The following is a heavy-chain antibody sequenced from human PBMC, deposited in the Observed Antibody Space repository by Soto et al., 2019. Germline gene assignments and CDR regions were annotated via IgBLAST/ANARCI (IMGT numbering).Heavy chain of an antibody. Sequence: LGGSLRLSCAASGFTFSSYGMHWVRQAPGKGLEWVAVISYDGSNKYYADSVKGRFTISRDNSKNTLYLQMNSLRAEDTAAYYCAKDQGTIFGANDYYMDVWGKGTTVTVSS. V-gene: IGHV3-30*18. D-gene: IGHD3-3*01. CDR3: AKDQGTIFGANDYYMDV. J-gene: IGHJ6*03. CDR1: GFTFSSYG. CDR2: ISYDGSNK.